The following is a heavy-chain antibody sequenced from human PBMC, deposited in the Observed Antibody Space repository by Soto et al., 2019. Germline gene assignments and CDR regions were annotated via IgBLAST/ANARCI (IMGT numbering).Heavy chain of an antibody. CDR3: ARATYYYDSSGYYGYYFDY. Sequence: SETLSLTCAVYGGSFSGYYWSWIRRPPGKGLEWIGEINHSGSTNYNPSLKSRVTISVDTSKNQLSLKLSSVTAADTAVYYCARATYYYDSSGYYGYYFDYWGQGTLVTVSS. V-gene: IGHV4-34*01. D-gene: IGHD3-22*01. J-gene: IGHJ4*02. CDR2: INHSGST. CDR1: GGSFSGYY.